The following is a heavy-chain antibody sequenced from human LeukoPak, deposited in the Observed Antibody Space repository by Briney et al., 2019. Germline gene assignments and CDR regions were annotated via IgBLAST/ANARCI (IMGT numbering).Heavy chain of an antibody. J-gene: IGHJ3*01. V-gene: IGHV4-59*08. D-gene: IGHD6-13*01. CDR1: GGSINSYY. Sequence: PSETLSLTCTVSGGSINSYYWSWIRQPPGKGLERIGYISYTGGEINYNPSLKSRLTISVDTSKNQFSLMLTSVTAADTAVYYCARQPGGTAAFDVWAQGTMVTVSS. CDR2: ISYTGGEI. CDR3: ARQPGGTAAFDV.